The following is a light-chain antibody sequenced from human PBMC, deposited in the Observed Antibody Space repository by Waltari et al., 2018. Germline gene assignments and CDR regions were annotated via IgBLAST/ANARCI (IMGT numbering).Light chain of an antibody. Sequence: SYELTPPPSVSVSPGQTASITCSGDTLGDTYVSWYQQKPGQSPVLVIYHDSKRPSGIPERLSGSNSGNTATLTISGTQAMDEADYFCQAWDSSTKVVFGGGTKLTVL. CDR2: HDS. CDR3: QAWDSSTKVV. V-gene: IGLV3-1*01. J-gene: IGLJ2*01. CDR1: TLGDTY.